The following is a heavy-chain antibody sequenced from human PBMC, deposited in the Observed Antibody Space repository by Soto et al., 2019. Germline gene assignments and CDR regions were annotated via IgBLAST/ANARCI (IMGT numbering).Heavy chain of an antibody. J-gene: IGHJ6*02. CDR3: ARESPYSAPV. CDR2: IYYSGST. D-gene: IGHD1-26*01. Sequence: SETLSLTCTVSGGSISSYYWSWIRQPPGKGLEWIGYIYYSGSTNYNPSLKSRVTISVDTSKNQFSLKLSSVTAADTAVYYCARESPYSAPVWGQGTTVTVSS. CDR1: GGSISSYY. V-gene: IGHV4-59*01.